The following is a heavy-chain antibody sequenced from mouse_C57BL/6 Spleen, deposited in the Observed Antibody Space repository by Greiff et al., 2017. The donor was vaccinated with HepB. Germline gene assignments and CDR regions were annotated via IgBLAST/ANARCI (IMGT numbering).Heavy chain of an antibody. CDR2: IHPRSGNT. CDR3: ISSYGAMDY. Sequence: VQLQQSGAELARPGASVKLSCKASGYTFTSYGISWVKQRTGQGLEWIGEIHPRSGNTYYNEKFKGKATLTADKSSSTAYMEIRSLTSEDSAVYFCISSYGAMDYWGQGTSVTVSS. J-gene: IGHJ4*01. CDR1: GYTFTSYG. V-gene: IGHV1-81*01. D-gene: IGHD1-1*01.